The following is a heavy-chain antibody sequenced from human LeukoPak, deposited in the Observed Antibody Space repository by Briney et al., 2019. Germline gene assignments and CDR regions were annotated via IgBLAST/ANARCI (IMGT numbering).Heavy chain of an antibody. V-gene: IGHV3-74*01. CDR1: GFTFSSYW. J-gene: IGHJ2*01. CDR2: LNSDGTNT. D-gene: IGHD5-12*01. CDR3: ARGGLRNWYFDL. Sequence: AGGSLRLSCAASGFTFSSYWMHWVRQAPGKGLVWVSRLNSDGTNTYHVDSVKGRVTISRDNAKNTVYLEMNSLRAEDTAVYYCARGGLRNWYFDLWGRGTLVTVSS.